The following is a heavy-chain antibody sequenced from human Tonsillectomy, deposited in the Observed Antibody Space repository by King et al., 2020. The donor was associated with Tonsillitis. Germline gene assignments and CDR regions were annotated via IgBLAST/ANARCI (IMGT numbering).Heavy chain of an antibody. CDR1: GFTFSSYA. J-gene: IGHJ6*02. V-gene: IGHV3-23*04. CDR3: AKSELYYYYYGMDV. D-gene: IGHD3-10*01. CDR2: ISGSYGGT. Sequence: QLVQSGGGLVQPGGSLRLSCAASGFTFSSYAMSWVRQAPGKGLEWVSAISGSYGGTYYADSVKGRFTISRDNSKNTLYLQMHSLRAEDTAVYYCAKSELYYYYYGMDVWGQGTTVTVSS.